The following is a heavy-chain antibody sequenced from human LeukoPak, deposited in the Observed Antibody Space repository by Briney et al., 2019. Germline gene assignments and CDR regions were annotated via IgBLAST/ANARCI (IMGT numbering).Heavy chain of an antibody. V-gene: IGHV3-48*02. CDR1: GFTFSSYS. D-gene: IGHD6-19*01. Sequence: PGGSLRLSCSASGFTFSSYSMNWVRQAPGKGLEWVSYISSGSSAIYYADSVKGRFTISRDNAKKSLYLQMNSLKDEDTAVYYCARGADAGIWGQGTMVTVSS. CDR2: ISSGSSAI. CDR3: ARGADAGI. J-gene: IGHJ3*02.